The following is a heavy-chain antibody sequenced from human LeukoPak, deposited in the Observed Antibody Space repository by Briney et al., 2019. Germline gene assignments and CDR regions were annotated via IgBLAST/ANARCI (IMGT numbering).Heavy chain of an antibody. D-gene: IGHD5-24*01. CDR1: GFSFSGYS. CDR2: ISGTGGST. Sequence: GGSLRLSCAASGFSFSGYSLSWVRQAPGKGLEWVSAISGTGGSTFYAASVKGRFTISRDNSRNTLYLQMNSLRAEDTAVYYCAKVGMATIVNYFDYWGQGTLVTVSS. J-gene: IGHJ4*02. CDR3: AKVGMATIVNYFDY. V-gene: IGHV3-23*01.